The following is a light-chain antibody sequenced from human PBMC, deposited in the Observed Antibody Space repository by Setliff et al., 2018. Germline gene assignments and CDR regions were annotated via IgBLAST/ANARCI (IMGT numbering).Light chain of an antibody. Sequence: QSVLTQPASVSGSPGQSITISCTGTSSDVGGYKYVSWCQQRPGKAPKLMIYEVSNRPSGVSDRFSGSKSGNTASLTISGLQAEDEADYYCLSYTGSSTYVFGTGTKVTV. J-gene: IGLJ1*01. V-gene: IGLV2-14*01. CDR2: EVS. CDR1: SSDVGGYKY. CDR3: LSYTGSSTYV.